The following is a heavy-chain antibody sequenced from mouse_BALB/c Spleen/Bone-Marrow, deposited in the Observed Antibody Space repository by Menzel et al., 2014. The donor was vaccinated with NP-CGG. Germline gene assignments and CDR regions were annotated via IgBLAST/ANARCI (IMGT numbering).Heavy chain of an antibody. CDR1: GFTFTDYY. Sequence: EVHLVESGGGLVQPGGSLRLSCATSGFTFTDYYMNWVRQPPGMALEWLGFTRNKANGYTTDYSTSVKGRFTISRDNSQNILYLQMNTLRTEDSATYYCARDVGRLFFDVWGAGTTVTVSS. J-gene: IGHJ1*01. D-gene: IGHD3-3*01. CDR2: TRNKANGYTT. V-gene: IGHV7-3*02. CDR3: ARDVGRLFFDV.